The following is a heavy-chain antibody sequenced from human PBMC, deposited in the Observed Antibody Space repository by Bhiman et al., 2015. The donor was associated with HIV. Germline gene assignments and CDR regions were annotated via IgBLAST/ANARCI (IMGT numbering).Heavy chain of an antibody. CDR2: IRYDGSNK. V-gene: IGHV3-30*02. J-gene: IGHJ4*02. D-gene: IGHD3-22*01. Sequence: QVQLVESGGGVVQPGGSLRLSCAASGFTFSSYGMHWVRQAPGKGLEWVAFIRYDGSNKYYADSVKGRFTISRDNSKNTLYLQMNSLRAEDTAVYYCAKDPGHDYYDSSGPPEPAVHWGQGTLVTVSS. CDR1: GFTFSSYG. CDR3: AKDPGHDYYDSSGPPEPAVH.